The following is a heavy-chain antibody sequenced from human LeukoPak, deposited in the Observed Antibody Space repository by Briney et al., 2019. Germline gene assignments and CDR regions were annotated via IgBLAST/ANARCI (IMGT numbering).Heavy chain of an antibody. CDR3: AKDKGGSYFGFGYYFDY. Sequence: GGSLRLSCAASGFTFSSYAMSWVRQAPGKGLEWVSAISGSGGSTYYADSVKGRFTISRDNSKNTLYLQMNSLRAEDTAVYYCAKDKGGSYFGFGYYFDYWGQGTLVTVSS. D-gene: IGHD1-26*01. CDR2: ISGSGGST. V-gene: IGHV3-23*01. CDR1: GFTFSSYA. J-gene: IGHJ4*02.